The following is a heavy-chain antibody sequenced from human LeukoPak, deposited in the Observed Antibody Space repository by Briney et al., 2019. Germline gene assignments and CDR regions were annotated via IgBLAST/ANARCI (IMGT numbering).Heavy chain of an antibody. J-gene: IGHJ4*02. CDR3: AKASTVLKPIDS. V-gene: IGHV3-23*01. CDR2: IGSRT. D-gene: IGHD1-14*01. CDR1: GFSFITNG. Sequence: GACLRPSLATAGFSFITNGVGCARHPRGRGLEWVSAIGSRTYYADSVKGRFTISRDNSKNTLYLQMNSLRAGDTAIYYCAKASTVLKPIDSWGQGTLVTVSS.